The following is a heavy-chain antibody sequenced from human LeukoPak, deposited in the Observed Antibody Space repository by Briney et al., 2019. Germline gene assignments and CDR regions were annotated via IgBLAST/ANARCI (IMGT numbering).Heavy chain of an antibody. D-gene: IGHD6-19*01. Sequence: GESLKISCKGSGYSFTNYWIGWVRQMPGKGLEWMGIIYPGDSDTRYSPSFQGQVTISADKSISTAYLQWSSLKASDTAMYYCARLPARGSSSGPAADWGQGTLVTVSS. V-gene: IGHV5-51*01. CDR3: ARLPARGSSSGPAAD. J-gene: IGHJ4*02. CDR2: IYPGDSDT. CDR1: GYSFTNYW.